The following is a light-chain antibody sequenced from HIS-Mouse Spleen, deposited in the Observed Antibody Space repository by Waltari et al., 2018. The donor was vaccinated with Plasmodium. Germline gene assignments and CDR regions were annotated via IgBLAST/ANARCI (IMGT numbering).Light chain of an antibody. CDR2: DAS. CDR3: QQYDNLPPFT. V-gene: IGKV1-33*01. CDR1: QDISNY. Sequence: DIQMTQSPSSLSASVGARVTITCQARQDISNYLNWYQQKPGKAPKLLIYDASNLETGVPSRFSGSGSGTDFTFTISSLQPEDIATYYCQQYDNLPPFTFGPGTKVDIK. J-gene: IGKJ3*01.